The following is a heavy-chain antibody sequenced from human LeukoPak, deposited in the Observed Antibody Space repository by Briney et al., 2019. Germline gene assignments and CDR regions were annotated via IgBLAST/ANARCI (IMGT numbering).Heavy chain of an antibody. CDR1: GYSSTNYD. J-gene: IGHJ3*02. D-gene: IGHD2-2*01. V-gene: IGHV1-8*03. Sequence: ASVKVSCKASGYSSTNYDINWVRQATGQGLEWMGWMNPNSGNTGYAQKFQGRVTITRNTSISTAYMELSSLRSEDTAVYYCALLVVPAAMRAFDIWGQGTMVTVSS. CDR3: ALLVVPAAMRAFDI. CDR2: MNPNSGNT.